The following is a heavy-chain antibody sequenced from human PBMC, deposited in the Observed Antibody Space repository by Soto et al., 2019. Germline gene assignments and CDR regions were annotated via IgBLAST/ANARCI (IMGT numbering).Heavy chain of an antibody. D-gene: IGHD6-6*01. CDR1: GGSFSGYY. CDR3: ARVRGSSSLSGHYYYYGMDV. V-gene: IGHV4-34*01. J-gene: IGHJ6*02. Sequence: PPETLSLTCAVYGGSFSGYYWSWIRQPPGKGLEWIGEINHSGSTNYNPSLKSRVTISVDTSKNQFSLKLSSVTAADTAVYYCARVRGSSSLSGHYYYYGMDVWGQGTTVTVSS. CDR2: INHSGST.